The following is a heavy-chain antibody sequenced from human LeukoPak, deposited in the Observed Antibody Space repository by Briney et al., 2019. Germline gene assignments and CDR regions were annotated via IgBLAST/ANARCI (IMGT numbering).Heavy chain of an antibody. CDR1: GRSTSSRSYY. V-gene: IGHV4-39*07. D-gene: IGHD3-9*01. Sequence: SETLSLTCTVSGRSTSSRSYYWGWIRQPPWKGLEWIGSIYYSGSTYYNPSLKSRVSISVETSKNQFSLKLSSVTAADTAVYFCARQLRYSGHIRYYYYYMDVWGKGTTVTVSS. J-gene: IGHJ6*03. CDR2: IYYSGST. CDR3: ARQLRYSGHIRYYYYYMDV.